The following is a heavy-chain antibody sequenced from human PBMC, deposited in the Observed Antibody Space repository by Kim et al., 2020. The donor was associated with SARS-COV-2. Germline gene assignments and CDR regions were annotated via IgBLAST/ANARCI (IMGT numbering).Heavy chain of an antibody. Sequence: GGSLRLSCAASGFTFSSYSMNWVRQAPGKGLEWVSYISSSSSTIYYADSVKGRFTISRDNAKNSLYLQMNSLRDEDTAVYYCARDALQYYYDSSGYYSPTFGYWGQGTLVTVSS. V-gene: IGHV3-48*02. CDR2: ISSSSSTI. D-gene: IGHD3-22*01. CDR3: ARDALQYYYDSSGYYSPTFGY. CDR1: GFTFSSYS. J-gene: IGHJ4*02.